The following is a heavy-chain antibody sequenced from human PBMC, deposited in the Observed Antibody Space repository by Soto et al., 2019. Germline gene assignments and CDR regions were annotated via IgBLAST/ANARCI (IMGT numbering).Heavy chain of an antibody. CDR1: GYTFTTYA. V-gene: IGHV1-3*01. J-gene: IGHJ5*02. CDR2: INAGNGNT. CDR3: ARSSHIVVVTAIQPFDP. D-gene: IGHD2-21*02. Sequence: ASVKVSCKASGYTFTTYAMHWVRQAPGQRLEWMGRINAGNGNTKYSQKFQGRVTITRDTSASTAHMELSSLRSEDTAVYYCARSSHIVVVTAIQPFDPWGQGTLVTVSS.